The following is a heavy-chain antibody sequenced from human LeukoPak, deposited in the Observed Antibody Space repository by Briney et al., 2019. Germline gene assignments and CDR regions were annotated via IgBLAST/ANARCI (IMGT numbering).Heavy chain of an antibody. CDR1: GYIFTTYY. Sequence: GASVKVSCKASGYIFTTYYMHWVRQAPGQGLEWMGWINPYSGGTNYAQKFEGRVTVTRDTSISTVYMELSRLISDDTAVYYCARDGQYSSSSDWFDPWGQGTLVTVSS. CDR3: ARDGQYSSSSDWFDP. V-gene: IGHV1-2*02. J-gene: IGHJ5*02. D-gene: IGHD6-13*01. CDR2: INPYSGGT.